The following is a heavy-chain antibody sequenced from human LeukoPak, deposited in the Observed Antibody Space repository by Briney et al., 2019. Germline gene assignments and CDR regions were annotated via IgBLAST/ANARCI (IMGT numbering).Heavy chain of an antibody. Sequence: PGGSLRLSCAASEFIFSDSYMNWIRQAPGKGLEWVSYISTSGNFKNYADSVKGRFTISRDNAKNSLYLQMSSLRADDTAVYFCARGDSSGCPDYWGQGTLVTVSS. CDR2: ISTSGNFK. V-gene: IGHV3-11*01. J-gene: IGHJ4*02. CDR3: ARGDSSGCPDY. CDR1: EFIFSDSY. D-gene: IGHD3-22*01.